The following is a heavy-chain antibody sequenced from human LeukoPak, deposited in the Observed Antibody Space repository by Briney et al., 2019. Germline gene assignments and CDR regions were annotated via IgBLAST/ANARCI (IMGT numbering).Heavy chain of an antibody. CDR3: ARGPSGYHNT. CDR2: IYSVGNT. J-gene: IGHJ1*01. D-gene: IGHD5-12*01. Sequence: PGGYLRLYCASSQFYVRRNYMTSVRQPPGQGLEWVSLIYSVGNTYHADSLKPRFPISIDKSKNTLYLQMNSMRAEDTAVYYCARGPSGYHNTGGQGTLVTVSS. CDR1: QFYVRRNY. V-gene: IGHV3-66*01.